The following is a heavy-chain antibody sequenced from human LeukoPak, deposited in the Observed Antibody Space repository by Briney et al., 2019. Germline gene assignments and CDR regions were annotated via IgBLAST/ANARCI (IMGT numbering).Heavy chain of an antibody. CDR1: GFTFSSYW. CDR2: IRQDGSEK. CDR3: ARYRLTLGYCSGGSCYIFDY. V-gene: IGHV3-7*01. D-gene: IGHD2-15*01. Sequence: GGSLRLSCAASGFTFSSYWMSWVRQAPGKGLEWVANIRQDGSEKYYVDSVKGRFTISRDNAKNSLYLHMNSLRAEDTAVYYCARYRLTLGYCSGGSCYIFDYWGQGTLVTVSS. J-gene: IGHJ4*02.